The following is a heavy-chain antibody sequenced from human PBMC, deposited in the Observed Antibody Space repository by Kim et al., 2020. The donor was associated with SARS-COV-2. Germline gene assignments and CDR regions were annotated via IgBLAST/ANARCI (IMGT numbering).Heavy chain of an antibody. CDR2: K. V-gene: IGHV6-1*01. D-gene: IGHD4-4*01. CDR3: ASGISYNFDY. Sequence: KDYAVSVKSRITINPDTSKNQFSLQLNSVTPEDTAVYYCASGISYNFDYWGQGTLVTVSS. J-gene: IGHJ4*02.